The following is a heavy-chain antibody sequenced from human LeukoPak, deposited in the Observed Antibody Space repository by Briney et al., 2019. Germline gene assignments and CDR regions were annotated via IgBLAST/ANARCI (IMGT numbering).Heavy chain of an antibody. J-gene: IGHJ4*02. CDR1: GFTFSSYA. Sequence: GGSLRLSCAASGFTFSSYAMHWVRQAPGKGLEWVAVISYDGSNKYYADSVKGRFTISRDNSKNTLYLQMNSLRAEDTAVYYCARPTGGYSSGWYQIEYWGQGTLVTVSS. CDR3: ARPTGGYSSGWYQIEY. D-gene: IGHD6-19*01. CDR2: ISYDGSNK. V-gene: IGHV3-30-3*01.